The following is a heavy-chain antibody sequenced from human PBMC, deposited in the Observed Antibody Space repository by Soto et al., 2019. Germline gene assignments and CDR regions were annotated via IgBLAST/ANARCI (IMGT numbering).Heavy chain of an antibody. Sequence: GASVKVSCKASGFTFSSYAMSWVRQAPGKGLEWVSAISGSGGSTYYADSVKGRFTISRDNSKNTLYLQMNSLRAEDTAVYYCANWVGMVGGVIGGDEGAFDIGGKGTMVTVSS. J-gene: IGHJ3*02. CDR3: ANWVGMVGGVIGGDEGAFDI. CDR1: GFTFSSYA. CDR2: ISGSGGST. D-gene: IGHD3-10*01. V-gene: IGHV3-23*01.